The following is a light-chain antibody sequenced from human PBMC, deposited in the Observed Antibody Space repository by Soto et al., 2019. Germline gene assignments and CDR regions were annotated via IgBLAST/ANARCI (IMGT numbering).Light chain of an antibody. J-gene: IGKJ2*01. V-gene: IGKV4-1*01. CDR3: QQYESTPPT. Sequence: DIVMTQSPDSLAVSLGERATINCKSSQSVLYSSNNKNYLAWYQQRPGQPPKLLIYWASTRESGVPDRFSGSVSGTDFTLTITILQAEDVAVYYCQQYESTPPTCGQGTKLEIK. CDR1: QSVLYSSNNKNY. CDR2: WAS.